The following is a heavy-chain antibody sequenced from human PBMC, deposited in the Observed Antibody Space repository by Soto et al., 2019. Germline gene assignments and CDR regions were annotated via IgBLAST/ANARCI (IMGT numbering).Heavy chain of an antibody. CDR2: INAGSGNT. V-gene: IGHV1-3*01. D-gene: IGHD3-3*02. Sequence: QAQLVQSGAEMKKPGASVKVSCKATGYTFSAYTMNWVRQAPGQSLEWMGWINAGSGNTKYSQNFQGRVSNTRDTSASTVDMELTGLTSEDTAVYYCARDTETLGPRANDALDIWGQGTMVTVSS. CDR1: GYTFSAYT. J-gene: IGHJ3*02. CDR3: ARDTETLGPRANDALDI.